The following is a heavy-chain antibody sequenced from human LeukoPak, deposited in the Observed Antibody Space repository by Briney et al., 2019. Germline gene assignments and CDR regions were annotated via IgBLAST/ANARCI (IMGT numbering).Heavy chain of an antibody. CDR1: GGSISSSSYY. V-gene: IGHV4-39*01. D-gene: IGHD6-13*01. Sequence: SGTLSLTCAVSGGSISSSSYYWGWIRPPPGKGLEWNVSIYYSGRTYSNPSLKSRVTLSVDTSQNKFSLKLSSVTAADTAVYYCARLPNEIAAAGYFDYWGQGTLVTVSS. J-gene: IGHJ4*02. CDR3: ARLPNEIAAAGYFDY. CDR2: IYYSGRT.